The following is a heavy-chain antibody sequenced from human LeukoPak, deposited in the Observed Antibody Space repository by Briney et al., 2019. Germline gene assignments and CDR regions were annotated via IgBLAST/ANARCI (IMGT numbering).Heavy chain of an antibody. V-gene: IGHV3-23*01. CDR2: ISGSGGST. J-gene: IGHJ4*02. Sequence: GGSLRLSCAASGFTFSTYAMSWVRQAPGKGLEWVSAISGSGGSTYYADSVKGRFTISRDNSKNTLYLQMNSLRAEDTAVYYCAKSPSYCGGDCYYYFDYWGQGTLVTVSS. CDR1: GFTFSTYA. CDR3: AKSPSYCGGDCYYYFDY. D-gene: IGHD2-21*02.